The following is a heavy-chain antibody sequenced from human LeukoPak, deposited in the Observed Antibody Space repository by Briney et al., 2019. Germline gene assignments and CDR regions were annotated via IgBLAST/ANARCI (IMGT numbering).Heavy chain of an antibody. CDR3: AKAWSYCSSTSCSAPGY. J-gene: IGHJ4*02. CDR2: IWYDGSNI. CDR1: GFTLNKYG. D-gene: IGHD2-2*01. Sequence: GGSLRLSCAASGFTLNKYGMHCVRQARGKGLVWVAFIWYDGSNIHYVDSVKGRFTISRDNSKNTLYLQMSSLRAEDTAVYYCAKAWSYCSSTSCSAPGYWGQGTLVTVSS. V-gene: IGHV3-30*02.